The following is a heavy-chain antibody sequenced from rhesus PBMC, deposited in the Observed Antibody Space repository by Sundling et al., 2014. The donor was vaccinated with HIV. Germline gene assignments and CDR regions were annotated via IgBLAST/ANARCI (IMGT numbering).Heavy chain of an antibody. J-gene: IGHJ4*01. CDR3: AKSPLSYGGSDVSYYDY. CDR1: GFTFSNYG. V-gene: IGHV3S42*01. Sequence: EVQLVVSGGGLVQPGGSLRLSCAASGFTFSNYGMYWVRQAPGKGLEWISAISSGGGSRHYADSVKGRFTISRDNSKNTLSLQMNNLRAEDTAVYYCAKSPLSYGGSDVSYYDYWGQGVLVTVSS. D-gene: IGHD4-29*01. CDR2: ISSGGGSR.